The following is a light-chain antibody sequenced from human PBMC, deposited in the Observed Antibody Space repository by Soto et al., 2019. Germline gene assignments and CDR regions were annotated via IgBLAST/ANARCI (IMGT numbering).Light chain of an antibody. CDR1: NVGSKS. V-gene: IGLV3-21*02. CDR2: DDS. Sequence: SYELTQPPSVSVAPGQTASITCGGNNVGSKSVHWYQQKPGQAPVLVVYDDSDRPSGIPERFSGSTSGNMATLTISRVEAGDEADYYCQLWDSSSDRYVFGTGTKVTVL. CDR3: QLWDSSSDRYV. J-gene: IGLJ1*01.